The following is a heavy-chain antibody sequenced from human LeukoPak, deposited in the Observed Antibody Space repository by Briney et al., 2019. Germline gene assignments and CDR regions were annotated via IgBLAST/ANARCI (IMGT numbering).Heavy chain of an antibody. D-gene: IGHD4-17*01. CDR1: GGSISGHW. V-gene: IGHV4-59*11. Sequence: WETLSLTCSVSGGSISGHWWTWVRQPPGEGLEWIGDILYSGSTNYNPSLKSRLSILVDTSTNQFSLKLNSVTAADTAMYYCTRRNTADASIDLWGQGTLVIASS. CDR2: ILYSGST. J-gene: IGHJ5*02. CDR3: TRRNTADASIDL.